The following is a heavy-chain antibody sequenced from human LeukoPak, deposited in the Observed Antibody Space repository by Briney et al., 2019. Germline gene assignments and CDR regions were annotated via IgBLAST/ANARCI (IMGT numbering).Heavy chain of an antibody. Sequence: PSETLSLTCTVSGGSISSYYWSWIRQPAGKGLEWIGRIYTSGSTNYNPSLKSRVTMSVDTSKNKFSLKLSSVTAADTAVYYCARSVDEYCSSTSCLYAFDIWGQGTMVTVSS. CDR2: IYTSGST. J-gene: IGHJ3*02. V-gene: IGHV4-4*07. CDR3: ARSVDEYCSSTSCLYAFDI. D-gene: IGHD2-2*01. CDR1: GGSISSYY.